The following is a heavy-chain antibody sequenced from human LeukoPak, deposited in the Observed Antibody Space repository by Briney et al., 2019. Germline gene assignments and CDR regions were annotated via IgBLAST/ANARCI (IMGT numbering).Heavy chain of an antibody. V-gene: IGHV4-39*01. CDR1: GDSVSNDKYY. J-gene: IGHJ5*02. D-gene: IGHD3-9*01. Sequence: SETLSLTCTVSGDSVSNDKYYWGWIRQPPGKGLEWIGSIYYSGSTYYNPSLNSRVTIFVDTSKNQFSLKLSSVTAADTAVYYCARARVLTGYYIGWFDPWGQGTLVTVSS. CDR2: IYYSGST. CDR3: ARARVLTGYYIGWFDP.